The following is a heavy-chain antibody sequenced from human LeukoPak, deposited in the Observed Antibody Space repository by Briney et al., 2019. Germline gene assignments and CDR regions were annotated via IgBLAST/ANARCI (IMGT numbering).Heavy chain of an antibody. CDR2: INPNSGGA. CDR1: GYTFTGYY. V-gene: IGHV1-2*02. Sequence: APVKVSCKASGYTFTGYYMHWIRQAPGQGLEWVGWINPNSGGADYGQKFQGRVTMTRDTSISTAYMEVSRLRYDDTAIYYCARINYDAFDIWGQGTMVTVSS. D-gene: IGHD5-24*01. J-gene: IGHJ3*02. CDR3: ARINYDAFDI.